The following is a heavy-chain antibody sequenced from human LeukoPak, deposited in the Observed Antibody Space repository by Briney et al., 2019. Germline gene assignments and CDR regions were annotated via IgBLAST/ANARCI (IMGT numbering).Heavy chain of an antibody. CDR2: IIPILGIA. V-gene: IGHV1-69*04. Sequence: GASVKVSCKASGGTFSSYAISWVRQAPGQGLGWMGRIIPILGIANYAQKFQGRVTITADKSTSTAYMELSSLRSEDTAVYYCTRVSRVVPAATYGMDVWGQGTTVTVSS. CDR3: TRVSRVVPAATYGMDV. J-gene: IGHJ6*02. D-gene: IGHD2-2*01. CDR1: GGTFSSYA.